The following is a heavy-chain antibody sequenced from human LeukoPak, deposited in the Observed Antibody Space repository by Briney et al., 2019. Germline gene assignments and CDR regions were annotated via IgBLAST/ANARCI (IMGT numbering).Heavy chain of an antibody. D-gene: IGHD3-9*01. CDR2: INPNSGGT. V-gene: IGHV1-2*02. Sequence: ASVKVSCKASGYTFTGYYMHWVRQAPGQGLEWMGWINPNSGGTNYAQKLQGRVTMTRDTSISTAYMELSRLRSDDTAVYYCARDLGGDYDILTGYFPYYYYYGMDVWGQGTTVTVSS. CDR3: ARDLGGDYDILTGYFPYYYYYGMDV. J-gene: IGHJ6*02. CDR1: GYTFTGYY.